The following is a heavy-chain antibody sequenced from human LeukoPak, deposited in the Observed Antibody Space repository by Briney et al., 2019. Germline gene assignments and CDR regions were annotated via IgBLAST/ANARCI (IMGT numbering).Heavy chain of an antibody. D-gene: IGHD2-15*01. CDR1: GGAMSAYY. J-gene: IGHJ2*01. V-gene: IGHV4-4*07. CDR2: IYSSGST. Sequence: PSETLSLTCSVSGGAMSAYYWSWIRQPAGKGLEWIGRIYSSGSTNYNPSLRSRVTLSLDMSKKQFSLNLSSVTAADSAVYYCVRGPTSVALRNWYFGVWGRGTLLTVSS. CDR3: VRGPTSVALRNWYFGV.